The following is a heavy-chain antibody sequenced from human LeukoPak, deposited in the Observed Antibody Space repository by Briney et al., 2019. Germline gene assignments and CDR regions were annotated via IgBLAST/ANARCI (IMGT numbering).Heavy chain of an antibody. V-gene: IGHV1-69*05. D-gene: IGHD5-24*01. CDR2: IIPIFGTA. CDR1: GGTFGSYA. J-gene: IGHJ4*02. Sequence: SVKVSCKASGGTFGSYAISWVRQAPGQGLEWMGRIIPIFGTANYAQKFQGRVTITTDESTSTAYMELSSLRSEDTAVYYCARVASGEGWHDYWGQGTLVTVSS. CDR3: ARVASGEGWHDY.